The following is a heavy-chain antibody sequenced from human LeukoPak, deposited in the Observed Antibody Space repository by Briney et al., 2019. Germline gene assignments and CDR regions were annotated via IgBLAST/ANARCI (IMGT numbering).Heavy chain of an antibody. V-gene: IGHV3-23*01. CDR2: ISGSGANT. J-gene: IGHJ4*02. CDR3: AKGRALEVVAAFNY. Sequence: GGSLRLSCAASGFTFSSYWMSWVRQAPGRGLEWVSTISGSGANTYYADSVRGRFTISRDNSKNTLYLQMNSLRADDTAIYYCAKGRALEVVAAFNYWGQGTVVTASS. CDR1: GFTFSSYW. D-gene: IGHD2-15*01.